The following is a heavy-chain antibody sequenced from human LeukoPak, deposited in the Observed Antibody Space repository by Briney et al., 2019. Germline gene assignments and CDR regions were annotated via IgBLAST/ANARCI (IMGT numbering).Heavy chain of an antibody. CDR3: AKGAAAAGTGSYFDY. J-gene: IGHJ4*02. V-gene: IGHV3-23*01. Sequence: GGSPRLSCAASGFTFSSYAMSWVRQAPGKGLEWVSAISGSGGSTYYADSVKGRFTISRDNSKNTLYLQMNSLRAEDTAVYYCAKGAAAAGTGSYFDYWGQGTLVTVSS. CDR2: ISGSGGST. D-gene: IGHD6-13*01. CDR1: GFTFSSYA.